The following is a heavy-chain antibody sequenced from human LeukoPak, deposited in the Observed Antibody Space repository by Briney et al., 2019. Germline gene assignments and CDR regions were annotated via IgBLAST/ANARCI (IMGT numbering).Heavy chain of an antibody. CDR1: GFTFSSSA. CDR2: LTGSGGGT. J-gene: IGHJ4*02. CDR3: AKEAVEYFDY. V-gene: IGHV3-23*01. Sequence: GGSLRLSCAASGFTFSSSAMSWVRQAPGKGLECVSALTGSGGGTYYADSVKGRFTISRDNSKNTMYLQMNSLRAEDTAVYYCAKEAVEYFDYWGQGNLVTVSS.